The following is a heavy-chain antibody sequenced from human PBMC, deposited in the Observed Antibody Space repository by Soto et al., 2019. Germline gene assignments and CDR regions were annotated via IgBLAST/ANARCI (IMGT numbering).Heavy chain of an antibody. CDR3: VRQGIDYLHGLVDV. CDR2: VYYTGDT. V-gene: IGHV4-59*08. Sequence: QVQLQQSGPRLVKPSETLSLTCTVSSGPDRSHNWGWIRQPPGRGLEWVGYVYYTGDTAYNPSLRSRVSIAAEESTNDISQTLSSVTAAATAVYYCVRQGIDYLHGLVDVWGQGTTVSVSS. J-gene: IGHJ6*02. CDR1: SGPDRSHN. D-gene: IGHD4-17*01.